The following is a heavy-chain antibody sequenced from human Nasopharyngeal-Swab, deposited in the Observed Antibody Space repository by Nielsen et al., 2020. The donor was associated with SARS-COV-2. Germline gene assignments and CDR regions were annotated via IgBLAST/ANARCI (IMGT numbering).Heavy chain of an antibody. CDR3: ARSAGITIFGVVIDYYYYMDV. V-gene: IGHV3-11*01. Sequence: GGSLRLSCAASGFTFSDYYMSWIRQAPGKGLEWVSYISRSGSTKYYADSVKGRFTISRDNAKNSLYLQMNSLRAEDTAVYYCARSAGITIFGVVIDYYYYMDVWGKGTTVTVSS. CDR1: GFTFSDYY. J-gene: IGHJ6*03. CDR2: ISRSGSTK. D-gene: IGHD3-3*01.